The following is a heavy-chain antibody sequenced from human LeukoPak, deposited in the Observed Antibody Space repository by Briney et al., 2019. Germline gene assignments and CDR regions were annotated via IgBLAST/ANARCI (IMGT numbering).Heavy chain of an antibody. CDR1: GFTFSSFE. J-gene: IGHJ4*02. Sequence: GGSLRLSCAASGFTFSSFELNWVRQAPGKGLEWVSYISSSGSTIYYADSVKGRFTISRDNAKNSLYLQMNSLRAEDTAVYYCAREVVGATSEFDYWGQGTLVTVSS. CDR3: AREVVGATSEFDY. V-gene: IGHV3-48*03. CDR2: ISSSGSTI. D-gene: IGHD1-26*01.